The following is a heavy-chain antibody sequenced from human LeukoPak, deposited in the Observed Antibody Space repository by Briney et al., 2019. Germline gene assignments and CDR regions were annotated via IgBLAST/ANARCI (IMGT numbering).Heavy chain of an antibody. D-gene: IGHD5-18*01. J-gene: IGHJ4*02. CDR2: FDPEDGET. CDR3: ATGPGYSYGYYFDY. Sequence: GASVKVSCKVSGYTLTELSMHWVRQAPGKGLEWMGGFDPEDGETIYAQKFQGRVTMTKDTSTDTAYMELSSLRSEDTAVYYCATGPGYSYGYYFDYWGQGTLVTVSS. V-gene: IGHV1-24*01. CDR1: GYTLTELS.